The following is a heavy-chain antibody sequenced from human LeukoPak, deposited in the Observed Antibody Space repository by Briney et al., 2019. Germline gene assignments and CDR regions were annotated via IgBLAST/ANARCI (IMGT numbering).Heavy chain of an antibody. CDR2: IYYSGST. D-gene: IGHD3-10*01. Sequence: SETLSLTCTVSGGSISSGGYYWSWIRQHPGKGLEWIGYIYYSGSTYYNPSLKSRVTISVDTSKNQFSLKLSSVTAADTAVYYCASGGYYGSGRYYKFDYYGMDVWGQGTTVTVSS. CDR1: GGSISSGGYY. CDR3: ASGGYYGSGRYYKFDYYGMDV. V-gene: IGHV4-31*03. J-gene: IGHJ6*02.